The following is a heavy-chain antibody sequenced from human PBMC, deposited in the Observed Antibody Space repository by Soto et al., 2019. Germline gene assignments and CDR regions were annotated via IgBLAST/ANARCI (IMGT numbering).Heavy chain of an antibody. J-gene: IGHJ3*02. CDR1: GGTFSSYA. CDR3: ARDWPGGSSGSAHDAFDI. Sequence: GXSVKVSCKASGGTFSSYAISWVRQAPGQGLEWMGGIIPIFGTANYAQKFQGRVTITAGESTSTAYMELSSLRSEDTAVYYCARDWPGGSSGSAHDAFDIWGQGTMVTVSS. D-gene: IGHD3-22*01. V-gene: IGHV1-69*01. CDR2: IIPIFGTA.